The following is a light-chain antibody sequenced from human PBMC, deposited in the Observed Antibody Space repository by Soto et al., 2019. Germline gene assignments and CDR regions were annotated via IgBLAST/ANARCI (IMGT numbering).Light chain of an antibody. CDR1: SSDVGGYNY. J-gene: IGLJ1*01. CDR3: SSYTSGSTYV. V-gene: IGLV2-14*01. Sequence: QSALTQPASVSVSPGQSITISCTGTSSDVGGYNYVSWYQQHPGKAPKLMIYEVSNRPSGVSNRFSGSKSGNTASLTISGLQAEDEADYYCSSYTSGSTYVFGTGTKVTVL. CDR2: EVS.